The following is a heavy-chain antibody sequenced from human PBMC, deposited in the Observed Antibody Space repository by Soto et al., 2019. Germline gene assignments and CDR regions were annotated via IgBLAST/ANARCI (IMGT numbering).Heavy chain of an antibody. Sequence: SETLALPCTVSGGSISSGGYYWSWIRQHPGKGLEWIGYIYYSGSTYYNPSLKSRVTISVDTSKNQFSLKLSSVTAADTAVYYCARFSITMSQGPFDYWGQGTLVTVSS. D-gene: IGHD3-10*02. V-gene: IGHV4-31*03. J-gene: IGHJ4*02. CDR1: GGSISSGGYY. CDR2: IYYSGST. CDR3: ARFSITMSQGPFDY.